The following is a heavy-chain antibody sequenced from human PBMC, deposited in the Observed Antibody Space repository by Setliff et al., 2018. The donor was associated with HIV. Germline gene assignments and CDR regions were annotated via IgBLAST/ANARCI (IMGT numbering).Heavy chain of an antibody. V-gene: IGHV4-39*01. CDR1: GGSISSSSYY. CDR2: IFYTGRT. Sequence: SETLSLTCSVSGGSISSSSYYWGWIRQPPGKGREWIGDIFYTGRTYYNPSLKSRVAIAVDTSENQFSLKLNSVTAADTAVYYCARRGRDGVFIMFATGFDPWGQGALVTVSS. J-gene: IGHJ5*02. CDR3: ARRGRDGVFIMFATGFDP. D-gene: IGHD2-8*01.